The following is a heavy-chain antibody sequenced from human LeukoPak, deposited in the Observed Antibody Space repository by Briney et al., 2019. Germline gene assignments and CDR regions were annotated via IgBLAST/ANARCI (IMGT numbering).Heavy chain of an antibody. D-gene: IGHD2-15*01. CDR3: ARAVEGYCSGGSCYRGYFDY. Sequence: GASVKVSCKASGYTFTSYYMHWVRQAPGQGLEWMGIINPSGGSTSYAQKFQGRVTMTRDMSTSTVYMELSSLRSEDTAVYYCARAVEGYCSGGSCYRGYFDYWGQGTLVTVSS. J-gene: IGHJ4*02. CDR2: INPSGGST. CDR1: GYTFTSYY. V-gene: IGHV1-46*01.